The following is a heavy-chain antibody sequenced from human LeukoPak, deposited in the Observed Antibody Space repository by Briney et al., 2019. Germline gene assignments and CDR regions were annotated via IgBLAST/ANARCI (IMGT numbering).Heavy chain of an antibody. Sequence: GVSLRLSCAASGLTFSRYGMHWVRQARGRGLQCVAGISYDGSNKFYADSVKGRFTISRDNSKNTLYMQMNSLRAEGTAVYYGTTPYNYGDDAFAIWGQGTMVTVSS. CDR3: TTPYNYGDDAFAI. J-gene: IGHJ3*02. V-gene: IGHV3-30*03. CDR1: GLTFSRYG. D-gene: IGHD5-18*01. CDR2: ISYDGSNK.